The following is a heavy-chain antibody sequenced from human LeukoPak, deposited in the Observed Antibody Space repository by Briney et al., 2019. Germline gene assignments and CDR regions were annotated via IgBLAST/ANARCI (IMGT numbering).Heavy chain of an antibody. V-gene: IGHV3-21*01. J-gene: IGHJ1*01. D-gene: IGHD3-10*01. CDR3: ARDDLWFGELSAEYFHH. CDR2: ISTSSSYI. CDR1: GFTFNRYN. Sequence: GGSLRLSCAASGFTFNRYNMNWVRRAPGKGLEWVSSISTSSSYIYYADSVSGRFTISRDNAKNSLYLQMNSLRAEDTAVYYCARDDLWFGELSAEYFHHWGQGTLVTVSS.